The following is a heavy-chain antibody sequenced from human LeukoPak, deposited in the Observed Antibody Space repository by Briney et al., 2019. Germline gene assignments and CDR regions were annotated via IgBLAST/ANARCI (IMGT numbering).Heavy chain of an antibody. CDR2: FDPEDGET. CDR3: APRPPTGYSSGWYFDY. D-gene: IGHD6-19*01. Sequence: ASVKVSCKVSGYTLIELSMHGVRQAPGKRLEWLGGFDPEDGETIYAQKFQGSVTMTEDTPTDPAYMELSSLRSEDTAVYYCAPRPPTGYSSGWYFDYWGQGTLVTVSS. CDR1: GYTLIELS. V-gene: IGHV1-24*01. J-gene: IGHJ4*02.